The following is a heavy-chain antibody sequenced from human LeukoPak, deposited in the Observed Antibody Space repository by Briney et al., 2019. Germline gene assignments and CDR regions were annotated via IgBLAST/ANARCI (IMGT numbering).Heavy chain of an antibody. J-gene: IGHJ5*02. CDR1: GGTFSSYA. V-gene: IGHV1-69*05. CDR2: IIPIFGTA. D-gene: IGHD6-13*01. CDR3: ARDGAKSYSSSWYWFDP. Sequence: SVEVSCKASGGTFSSYAIRWVRQAPGQGLEWMGRIIPIFGTANYAQKFQGRVTITTDESTSTAYMELSSLRSEDTAVYYCARDGAKSYSSSWYWFDPWGQGTLVTVSS.